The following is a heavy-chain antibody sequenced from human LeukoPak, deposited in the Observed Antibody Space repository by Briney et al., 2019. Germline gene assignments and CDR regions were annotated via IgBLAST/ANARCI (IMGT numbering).Heavy chain of an antibody. CDR1: GGSLSSYY. J-gene: IGHJ4*02. CDR2: INHSGST. CDR3: AGKYGGIDY. V-gene: IGHV4-34*01. Sequence: PSETLSLTCTVSGGSLSSYYWSWIRQPPGKGLEWIGEINHSGSTNYNPSLKSRVTISVDTSKNQFSLKLSSVTAADTAVYYCAGKYGGIDYWGQGTLVTVSS. D-gene: IGHD1-26*01.